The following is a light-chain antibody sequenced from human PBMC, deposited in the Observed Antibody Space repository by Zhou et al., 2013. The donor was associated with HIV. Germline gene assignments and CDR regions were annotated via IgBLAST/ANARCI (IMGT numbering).Light chain of an antibody. Sequence: EIVMTQSPATLSVSPGERATLSCRASQSVSSNLAWYQQKPGQPPRLLIYGASSRATGIPDRFSGSGSGTDFTLTISRLGSQDSAIYYCQQYGTSPWTFGQGTKVEI. V-gene: IGKV3D-15*01. CDR1: QSVSSN. CDR2: GAS. CDR3: QQYGTSPWT. J-gene: IGKJ1*01.